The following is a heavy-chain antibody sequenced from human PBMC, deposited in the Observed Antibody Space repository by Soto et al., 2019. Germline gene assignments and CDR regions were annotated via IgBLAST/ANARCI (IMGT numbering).Heavy chain of an antibody. CDR1: GFTFSSYG. CDR2: IWYDGSNK. D-gene: IGHD3-9*01. V-gene: IGHV3-33*01. J-gene: IGHJ6*02. CDR3: ARMYFDILTGSLYYYYGMDV. Sequence: PGGSLRLSCAASGFTFSSYGMHWARQAPGKGLEWVAVIWYDGSNKYYADSVKGRFTISRDNSKNTLYLQMNSLRAEDTAVYYCARMYFDILTGSLYYYYGMDVWGQGTTVTVSS.